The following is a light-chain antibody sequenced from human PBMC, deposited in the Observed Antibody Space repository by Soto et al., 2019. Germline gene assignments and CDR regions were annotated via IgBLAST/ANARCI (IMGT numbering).Light chain of an antibody. Sequence: QAVVTQEPSLTVSPGGTVTLTCGSSTGAVTSGHYPYWFQQKPGQAPRTLIYDTSNKHSWTPARFSGSLLGGKAALTLSGAQPEDEAEYYCLLSYSGARWGVFGGGTKLTV. J-gene: IGLJ2*01. CDR2: DTS. CDR3: LLSYSGARWGV. V-gene: IGLV7-46*01. CDR1: TGAVTSGHY.